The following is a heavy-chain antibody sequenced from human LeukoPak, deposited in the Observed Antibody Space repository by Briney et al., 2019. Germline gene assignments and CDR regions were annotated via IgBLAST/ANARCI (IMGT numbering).Heavy chain of an antibody. CDR2: INRRGHT. J-gene: IGHJ6*03. Sequence: GGSLRLSCAASGFTFDRFTIHWVRQTPGKGLEWVSLINRRGHTFYADSVKGRFTISRDNSRNSVFLQMNSLRPEDTALYYCAKDGGVGGATHYYMDVWGKGTTVTVSS. V-gene: IGHV3-43*01. CDR3: AKDGGVGGATHYYMDV. D-gene: IGHD1-26*01. CDR1: GFTFDRFT.